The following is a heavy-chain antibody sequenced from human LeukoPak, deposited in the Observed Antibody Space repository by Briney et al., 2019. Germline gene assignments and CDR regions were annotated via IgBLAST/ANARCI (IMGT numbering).Heavy chain of an antibody. CDR3: ARLRRNIANH. J-gene: IGHJ5*02. V-gene: IGHV4-39*01. CDR1: GDSISSSSYY. D-gene: IGHD2/OR15-2a*01. Sequence: SXXLSLTCTVSGDSISSSSYYWGWIRQPRGKGLEWIVSIYYSGSTYYNPSLKSRVTVSVDTSKNQFSLKLSSVTAADTAVYYCARLRRNIANHWGQGTLVTVSS. CDR2: IYYSGST.